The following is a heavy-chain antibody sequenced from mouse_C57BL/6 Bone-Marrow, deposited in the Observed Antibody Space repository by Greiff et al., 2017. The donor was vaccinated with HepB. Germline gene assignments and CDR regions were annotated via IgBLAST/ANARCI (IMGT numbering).Heavy chain of an antibody. CDR3: AREGTTVVALYYYAMDY. CDR1: GYTFTSYW. D-gene: IGHD1-1*01. J-gene: IGHJ4*01. CDR2: IYPGNSDT. Sequence: VQLKESGTVLARPGASVKMSCKTSGYTFTSYWMHWVKQRPGQGLEWIGAIYPGNSDTSYNQKFKGKAKLTAVTSASTAYMELSSLTNEDSAVYYCAREGTTVVALYYYAMDYWGQGTSVTVSS. V-gene: IGHV1-5*01.